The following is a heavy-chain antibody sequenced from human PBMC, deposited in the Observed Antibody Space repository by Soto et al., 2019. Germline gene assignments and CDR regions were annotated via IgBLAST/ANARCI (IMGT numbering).Heavy chain of an antibody. CDR2: ISAYNGNT. CDR1: GYTFTSYG. CDR3: ARGGLGGNWNDACDCYYYGMDV. J-gene: IGHJ6*02. V-gene: IGHV1-18*01. D-gene: IGHD1-1*01. Sequence: QVQLVQSGAEVKKPGASVKVSCKASGYTFTSYGISWVRQAPGQGLEWMGWISAYNGNTNYSQKHQGRVTMTTDTSTSTAYMELRSLRSDDTAVYYCARGGLGGNWNDACDCYYYGMDVWGQGTTVTVSS.